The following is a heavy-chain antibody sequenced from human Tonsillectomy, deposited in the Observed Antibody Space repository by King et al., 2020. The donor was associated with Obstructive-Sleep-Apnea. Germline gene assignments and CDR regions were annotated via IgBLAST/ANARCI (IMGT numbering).Heavy chain of an antibody. CDR3: AKGLDYFDWLSLDV. Sequence: QLVQSGGGEVQPWRSLRLSCAASGFTFSNYGMHWVRQAPGKGLEWVAVISYDGSNKYYADSVKGRFTISRDNSKNTLYLQMNSLRAEDTAVYYCAKGLDYFDWLSLDVWGQGTTVTVSS. D-gene: IGHD3-9*01. CDR2: ISYDGSNK. J-gene: IGHJ6*02. CDR1: GFTFSNYG. V-gene: IGHV3-30*18.